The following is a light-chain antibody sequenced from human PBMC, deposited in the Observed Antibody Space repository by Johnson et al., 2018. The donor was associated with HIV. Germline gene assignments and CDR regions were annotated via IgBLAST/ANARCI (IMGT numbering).Light chain of an antibody. J-gene: IGLJ1*01. V-gene: IGLV1-51*01. CDR3: ATWDNRRGAGRNV. Sequence: QSVLTQPPSVSAAPGQKVTISCSGSSSNIGNNYVSWYQQLPGTAPKLLIYDNNKRPSGIPDRFSGSKSGTSATLDITGLQTGDAADYYGATWDNRRGAGRNVFGTGTKV. CDR1: SSNIGNNY. CDR2: DNN.